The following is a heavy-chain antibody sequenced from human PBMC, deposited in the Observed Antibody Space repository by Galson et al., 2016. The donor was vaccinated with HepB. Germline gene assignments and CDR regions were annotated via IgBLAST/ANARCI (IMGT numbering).Heavy chain of an antibody. J-gene: IGHJ3*02. CDR3: ARARIAALGTGAFDM. CDR2: IKNSISDV. D-gene: IGHD6-13*01. Sequence: SLRLSCAASGFTFSTYTLNWVRQAPGKGLEWVSSIKNSISDVYYEDSVKGRFTISRDNAENSLYLQMDSLTAEDTAMYYCARARIAALGTGAFDMWGQGTMVTVSS. V-gene: IGHV3-21*01. CDR1: GFTFSTYT.